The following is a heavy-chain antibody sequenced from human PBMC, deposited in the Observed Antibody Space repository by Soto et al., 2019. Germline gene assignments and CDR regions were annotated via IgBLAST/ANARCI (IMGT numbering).Heavy chain of an antibody. D-gene: IGHD2-15*01. V-gene: IGHV1-69*13. CDR1: GGTFSSYA. J-gene: IGHJ3*02. Sequence: GASVKVSCKASGGTFSSYAISWVRQAPGQGLEWMGGIIPIFGTANYAQKFQGRVTITADESTSTAYMELSSLRSEDTAVYYCARETPWGYCSGGSCYSDAFDIWRQGTMVTVSS. CDR2: IIPIFGTA. CDR3: ARETPWGYCSGGSCYSDAFDI.